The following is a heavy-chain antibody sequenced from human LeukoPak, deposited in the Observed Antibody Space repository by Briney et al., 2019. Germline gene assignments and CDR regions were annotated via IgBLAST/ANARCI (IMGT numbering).Heavy chain of an antibody. V-gene: IGHV3-7*02. J-gene: IGHJ4*02. D-gene: IGHD1-14*01. Sequence: GGSLRLSCAASGFTFSTYWMNWYRQAPGRGLEWVGNINQDASEINYVDSVRGRFTISRDNSKNTMSVQMDDLRAEDTAVYYCTRYNNDHFDYWGQGTLVTVSS. CDR1: GFTFSTYW. CDR2: INQDASEI. CDR3: TRYNNDHFDY.